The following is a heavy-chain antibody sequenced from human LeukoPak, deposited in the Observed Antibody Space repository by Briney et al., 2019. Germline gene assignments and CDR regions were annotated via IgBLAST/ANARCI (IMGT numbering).Heavy chain of an antibody. Sequence: PSETLSLTCTVSGGSISSTIYYWGWIRHPPGKGLEWIGSIYYRGSTYYNPSLKSRVTISVDTSKNQFSLKLSSVTAADTAVYYCARVNLPYYYDSRGYYYSFDYWGQGTLVTVSS. V-gene: IGHV4-39*07. J-gene: IGHJ4*02. CDR1: GGSISSTIYY. D-gene: IGHD3-22*01. CDR2: IYYRGST. CDR3: ARVNLPYYYDSRGYYYSFDY.